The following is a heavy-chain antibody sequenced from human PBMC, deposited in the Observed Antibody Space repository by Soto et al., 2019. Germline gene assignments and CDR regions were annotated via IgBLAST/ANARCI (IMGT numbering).Heavy chain of an antibody. D-gene: IGHD4-17*01. CDR1: GGSISSYY. J-gene: IGHJ4*02. Sequence: PSETLSLTCTVSGGSISSYYWIWIRQPQGKGLEWIGYISYSGSTNNNPSLKSRPTISVDTSKNQFSLKLRSVTAADTAVYYCASASPYGDYALYYWGQGTLFTVSS. CDR3: ASASPYGDYALYY. V-gene: IGHV4-59*01. CDR2: ISYSGST.